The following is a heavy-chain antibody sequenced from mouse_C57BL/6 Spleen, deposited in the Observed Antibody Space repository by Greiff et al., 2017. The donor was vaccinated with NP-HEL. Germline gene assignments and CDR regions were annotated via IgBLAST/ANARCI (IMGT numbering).Heavy chain of an antibody. Sequence: EVMLVESGGGLVQPGGSMKLSCVASGFTFSNYWMNWVRQSPEKGLEWVAQIRLKSDNYATHYAESVKGRFTISRDDSKSSVYLQMNNLRAEDTGIYYCTGLGGYFDYWGQGTTLTVSS. V-gene: IGHV6-3*01. CDR3: TGLGGYFDY. D-gene: IGHD4-1*01. CDR2: IRLKSDNYAT. J-gene: IGHJ2*01. CDR1: GFTFSNYW.